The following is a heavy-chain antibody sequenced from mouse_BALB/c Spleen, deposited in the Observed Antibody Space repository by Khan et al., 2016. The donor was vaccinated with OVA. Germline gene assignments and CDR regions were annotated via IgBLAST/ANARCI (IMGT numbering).Heavy chain of an antibody. CDR3: ARGGRRAMDY. D-gene: IGHD3-3*01. V-gene: IGHV9-3-1*01. CDR2: INTYTGEP. CDR1: GYSFTNYG. Sequence: QIQLVQSGPELKKPGETVKISCKASGYSFTNYGVNWVKQAPGKGLKWMGWINTYTGEPTYADDFKGRFAFSLETSASTAYLQINNRKNEDPAAYFCARGGRRAMDYWGQGTSVTVSS. J-gene: IGHJ4*01.